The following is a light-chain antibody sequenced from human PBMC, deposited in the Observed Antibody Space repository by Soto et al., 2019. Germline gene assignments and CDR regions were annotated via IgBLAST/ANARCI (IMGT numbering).Light chain of an antibody. Sequence: QSVLTQSPSASGTPGQRVSISCSGSTSNIGTNTVSWYQHVPGTAPKLLIYSNDQRPSAVPGRFSGSKSGTSASLAISGLLSEDEADYFCCSYAGSHVVFGGGTKVTVL. CDR3: CSYAGSHVV. CDR1: TSNIGTNT. V-gene: IGLV1-44*01. J-gene: IGLJ2*01. CDR2: SND.